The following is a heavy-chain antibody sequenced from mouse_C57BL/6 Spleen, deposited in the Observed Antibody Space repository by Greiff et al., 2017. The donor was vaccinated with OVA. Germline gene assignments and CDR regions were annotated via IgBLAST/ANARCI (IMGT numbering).Heavy chain of an antibody. CDR3: ARSEAITTDDY. D-gene: IGHD1-1*01. CDR2: INPNNGGT. V-gene: IGHV1-26*01. CDR1: GYTFTDYY. Sequence: EVQLQQSGPELVKPGASVKISCKASGYTFTDYYMNWVKQSHGKSLEWIGDINPNNGGTSYNQKFKGKATLTVDKSSSTAYMELRSLTSEDSAVYYCARSEAITTDDYWGQGTTLTVSS. J-gene: IGHJ2*01.